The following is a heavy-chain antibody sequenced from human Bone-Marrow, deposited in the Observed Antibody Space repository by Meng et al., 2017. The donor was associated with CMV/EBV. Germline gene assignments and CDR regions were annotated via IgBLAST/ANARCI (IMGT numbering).Heavy chain of an antibody. D-gene: IGHD3-3*01. CDR2: IYWDDDK. J-gene: IGHJ5*02. V-gene: IGHV2-5*02. CDR1: GFSLSTSGVG. Sequence: QITLKESGPTLVKPTQTLTPTCSFSGFSLSTSGVGVGWIRQPPGKALEWLALIYWDDDKRYSPSLKSRLTITKDTSKNQVVLTMTNMDPVDTATYYCAHRDYDFWSGPSEINCFDPWGQGTLVTVSS. CDR3: AHRDYDFWSGPSEINCFDP.